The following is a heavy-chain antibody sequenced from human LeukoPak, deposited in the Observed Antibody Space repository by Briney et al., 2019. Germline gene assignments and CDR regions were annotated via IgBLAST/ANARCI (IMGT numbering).Heavy chain of an antibody. CDR3: AKDGGLWVSAHWGDS. J-gene: IGHJ4*02. CDR1: GFTFSSYT. Sequence: GGSLRLSCTASGFTFSSYTMTWVRQAPGKGLKWVSTITTGDGNTYYADSVKGRFTVSRDDSKNTLYLQMNSLRAENTAVYYCAKDGGLWVSAHWGDSWGRGTLVTVSS. V-gene: IGHV3-23*01. D-gene: IGHD7-27*01. CDR2: ITTGDGNT.